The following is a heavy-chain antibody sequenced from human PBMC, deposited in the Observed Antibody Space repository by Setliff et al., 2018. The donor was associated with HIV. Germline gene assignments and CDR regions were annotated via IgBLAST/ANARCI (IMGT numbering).Heavy chain of an antibody. CDR1: GFNFRDSW. D-gene: IGHD1-26*01. CDR3: ATDLNWEGG. Sequence: PGGSLRLSCSTSGFNFRDSWKSWLRLAPGKGLEWVANISPDGSERYSVDSVRGRFTVSRDNAKNSLYLQMSSLRAEDMAVYYCATDLNWEGGWGQGTLVTVSS. J-gene: IGHJ4*02. CDR2: ISPDGSER. V-gene: IGHV3-7*03.